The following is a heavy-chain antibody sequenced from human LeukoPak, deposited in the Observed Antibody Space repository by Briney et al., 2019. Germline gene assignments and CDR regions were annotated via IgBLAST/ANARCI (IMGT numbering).Heavy chain of an antibody. V-gene: IGHV4-4*02. CDR2: IYHSGST. Sequence: PSETLSLTCAVSGGSISSSNWWSWVRQPPGKGLEWIGEIYHSGSTNYNPSLKSRVTISVDKSKNQFSLKLSSVTAADTAVYYCASSNWGPTNWFDPWGQGTLVTVSS. CDR3: ASSNWGPTNWFDP. CDR1: GGSISSSNW. D-gene: IGHD7-27*01. J-gene: IGHJ5*02.